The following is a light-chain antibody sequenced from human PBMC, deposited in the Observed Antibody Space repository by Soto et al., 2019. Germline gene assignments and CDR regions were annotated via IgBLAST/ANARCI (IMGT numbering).Light chain of an antibody. CDR1: QSVSSSW. CDR3: QQYGSSPWT. V-gene: IGKV3-20*01. CDR2: GAS. Sequence: EIVLTQSPGTLSLSPGERATLSCRASQSVSSSWLAWYQQKPGQAPRLLIYGASSRATGIPDRFSGSGSGTDFTLTISRLEPEDFAVYYCQQYGSSPWTFGQGTKVDIK. J-gene: IGKJ1*01.